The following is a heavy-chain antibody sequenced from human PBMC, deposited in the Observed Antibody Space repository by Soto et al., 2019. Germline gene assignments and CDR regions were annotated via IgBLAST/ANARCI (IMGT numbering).Heavy chain of an antibody. V-gene: IGHV3-30*03. J-gene: IGHJ4*02. Sequence: QVQLVESGGGVVQPGRSLRLSCAASGFTLSSYGMHWVRQAPGKGLEWVAVISYDGSNKYYADSVKGRFTISRDNSKNTLYLQMNSLRAEDTAVYYCALTIAARPIWGQGTLVTVSS. CDR1: GFTLSSYG. CDR2: ISYDGSNK. CDR3: ALTIAARPI. D-gene: IGHD6-6*01.